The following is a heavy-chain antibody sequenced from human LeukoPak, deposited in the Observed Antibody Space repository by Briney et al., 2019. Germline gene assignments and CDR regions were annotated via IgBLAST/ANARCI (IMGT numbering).Heavy chain of an antibody. CDR3: ARVPPGYYDSSGYPYYFDY. D-gene: IGHD3-22*01. Sequence: SVKVSCKASGGTFSSYAISWVRQAPGQGLEWMGRIIPILGIANYAQKFQGRVTITADKSTSTAYMELSSLRSEGTAVYYCARVPPGYYDSSGYPYYFDYWGQGTLVTVSS. J-gene: IGHJ4*02. V-gene: IGHV1-69*04. CDR2: IIPILGIA. CDR1: GGTFSSYA.